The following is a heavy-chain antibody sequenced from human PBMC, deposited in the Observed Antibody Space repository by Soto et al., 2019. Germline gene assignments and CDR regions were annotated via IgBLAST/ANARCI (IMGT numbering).Heavy chain of an antibody. CDR1: GGSISSGGYY. V-gene: IGHV4-31*03. CDR2: IYYSGST. CDR3: ARDLEYYGSRSGGGLGY. D-gene: IGHD3-10*01. Sequence: QVQLQESGPGLVKPSQTLSLTCTVSGGSISSGGYYWSWIRQHPGKGLEWIGYIYYSGSTYYNPSLKSRVTISVDTSKNQLSLKLSSVTAADTAVYYCARDLEYYGSRSGGGLGYWGQTTLVTVS. J-gene: IGHJ4*02.